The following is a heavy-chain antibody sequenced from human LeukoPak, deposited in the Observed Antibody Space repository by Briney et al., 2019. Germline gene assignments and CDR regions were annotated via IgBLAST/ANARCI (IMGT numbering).Heavy chain of an antibody. J-gene: IGHJ4*02. CDR1: GFTFSSYA. D-gene: IGHD3-22*01. Sequence: GGSLRLSCAASGFTFSSYAMSWVRQAPGKGLEWVSVISGSGGTTYYADPVKGRFTISRDNAKNSLYLQMNSLRAEDTAVYYCARDHYYDSSGYYYGGYYFDYWGQGTLVTVSS. CDR2: ISGSGGTT. CDR3: ARDHYYDSSGYYYGGYYFDY. V-gene: IGHV3-23*01.